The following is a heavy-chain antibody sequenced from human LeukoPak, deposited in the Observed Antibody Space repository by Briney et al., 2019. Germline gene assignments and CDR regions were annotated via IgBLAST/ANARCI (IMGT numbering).Heavy chain of an antibody. CDR1: GGSISSYS. J-gene: IGHJ4*02. V-gene: IGHV4-59*01. CDR2: IYYSGST. D-gene: IGHD5-12*01. CDR3: ARGSRDGYNHIDY. Sequence: SETLSLTCTVSGGSISSYSWSWIRQPPGKGLEWIGYIYYSGSTNYNPSLKSRVTISVDTSKNQFSLKLSSVAAADTAVYYCARGSRDGYNHIDYWGQGTLVTVSS.